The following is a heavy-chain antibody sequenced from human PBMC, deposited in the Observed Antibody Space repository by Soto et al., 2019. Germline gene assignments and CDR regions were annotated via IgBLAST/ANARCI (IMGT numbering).Heavy chain of an antibody. D-gene: IGHD1-26*01. CDR3: ARGGMEPVDY. Sequence: EVQLVESGGGLVQPGGSLRLSCAASGFTFSTYWMHWVRQAPGKGLVWVSRISGDGSSTSYAASVKGRFTISRDNARNTLFLQMNSLTAEDTAVYYCARGGMEPVDYWGQGTLVTVSS. J-gene: IGHJ4*02. V-gene: IGHV3-74*01. CDR2: ISGDGSST. CDR1: GFTFSTYW.